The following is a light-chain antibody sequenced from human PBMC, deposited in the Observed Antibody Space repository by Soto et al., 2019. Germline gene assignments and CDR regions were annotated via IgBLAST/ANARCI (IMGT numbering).Light chain of an antibody. J-gene: IGKJ3*01. V-gene: IGKV3-11*01. Sequence: EIVLTQSPATLSLSPGERATLSCRASQSVSSDLAWYKQKPGQDPRLLIYDASNRATGILARFSGSGSGTDFTLTIRSLEPEDFAVSYCHQRSNWVTFGPGTKVDIK. CDR2: DAS. CDR3: HQRSNWVT. CDR1: QSVSSD.